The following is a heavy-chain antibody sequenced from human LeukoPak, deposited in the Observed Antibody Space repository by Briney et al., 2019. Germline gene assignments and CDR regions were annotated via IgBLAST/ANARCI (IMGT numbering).Heavy chain of an antibody. CDR2: ISAYNGNT. V-gene: IGHV1-18*04. CDR3: ASVSDYGDYGDY. CDR1: GYTFTSYG. J-gene: IGHJ4*02. D-gene: IGHD4-17*01. Sequence: ASVKVSCKASGYTFTSYGISWVRQAPGQGLEWMGWISAYNGNTNYAQKLQGRVTMTTDTSTSTAYMELRGLRSDDTAVYYCASVSDYGDYGDYWGQGTLVTVSS.